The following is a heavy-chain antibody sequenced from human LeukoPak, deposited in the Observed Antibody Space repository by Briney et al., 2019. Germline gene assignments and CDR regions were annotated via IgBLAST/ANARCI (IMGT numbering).Heavy chain of an antibody. CDR3: ARDAQLTGEDPSYYFDY. D-gene: IGHD7-27*01. J-gene: IGHJ4*02. V-gene: IGHV3-33*01. CDR1: GFTFSSYG. CDR2: IWYDGSNK. Sequence: GGSLRLSCAASGFTFSSYGMHWVRQAPGKGLEWVAVIWYDGSNKYYADSVKGRFTISRDNSKNTLYLQMNSLRAEDTAVYYCARDAQLTGEDPSYYFDYWGQGTLVTVSS.